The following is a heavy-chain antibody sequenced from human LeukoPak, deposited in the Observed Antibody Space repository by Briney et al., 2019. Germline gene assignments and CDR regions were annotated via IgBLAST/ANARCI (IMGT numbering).Heavy chain of an antibody. CDR1: GYTFTGYY. Sequence: GASVKVSCKASGYTFTGYYMHWVRQAPGQGLEWMGWINPNSGGTNYAQKFQGRVTMTRDTSISTAYMELSRLRSDDTAVYYCARVPRGGTTGTTWGAPDYWGQGTLVTVSS. D-gene: IGHD1-1*01. J-gene: IGHJ4*02. CDR2: INPNSGGT. V-gene: IGHV1-2*02. CDR3: ARVPRGGTTGTTWGAPDY.